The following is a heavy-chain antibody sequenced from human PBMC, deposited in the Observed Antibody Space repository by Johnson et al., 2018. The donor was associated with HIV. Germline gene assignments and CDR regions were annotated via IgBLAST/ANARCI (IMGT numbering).Heavy chain of an antibody. Sequence: QVQLVESGGGVVQPGRSLRLSCAASGFTFSSSGMHWVRQAPGKGLEWVAVIWYDGSNKYYADSVKGRLTISRDNSKNTLYLQMSSLRAEDTAVYYCARVEWELDAFDIWGQGTMVTVSS. D-gene: IGHD1-26*01. J-gene: IGHJ3*02. CDR1: GFTFSSSG. V-gene: IGHV3-33*08. CDR2: IWYDGSNK. CDR3: ARVEWELDAFDI.